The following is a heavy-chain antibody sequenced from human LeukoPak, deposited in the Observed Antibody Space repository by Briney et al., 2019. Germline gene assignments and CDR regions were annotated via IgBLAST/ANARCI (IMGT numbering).Heavy chain of an antibody. V-gene: IGHV3-9*01. CDR2: ISWNSASI. J-gene: IGHJ3*02. D-gene: IGHD2-2*01. Sequence: CSGCGFTFYDYAMEWVPPAPGQGLVGVLGISWNSASIGYTVSGKGRFTIYRYNTKNSLHLQMNSLRAEDTALYYCAKAGRYCSSTSCPDAFDIWGEGTMVTVSS. CDR3: AKAGRYCSSTSCPDAFDI. CDR1: GFTFYDYA.